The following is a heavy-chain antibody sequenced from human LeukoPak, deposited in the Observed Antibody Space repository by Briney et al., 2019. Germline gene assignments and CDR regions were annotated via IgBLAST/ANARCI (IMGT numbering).Heavy chain of an antibody. J-gene: IGHJ4*02. CDR3: ARTVYDLRGQRLVPGLEY. CDR1: GFPFSSYA. V-gene: IGHV3-48*04. Sequence: GGSLRLSCAASGFPFSSYAMSWVRQAPGKGLEWVSYIGTITTSTYYADSVKGRFTVSRDDAKSSLYLQMSSLRAEDTAVYYCARTVYDLRGQRLVPGLEYWGQGTLVTVSS. D-gene: IGHD6-13*01. CDR2: IGTITTST.